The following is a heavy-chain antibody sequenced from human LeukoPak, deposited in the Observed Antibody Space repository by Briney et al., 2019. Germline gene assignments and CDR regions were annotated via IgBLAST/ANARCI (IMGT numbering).Heavy chain of an antibody. D-gene: IGHD6-25*01. CDR3: ARGLPSGY. CDR2: FSTSGST. J-gene: IGHJ4*02. Sequence: SETLSLTCSVSGGSINNFYWSWIRQPAGKGLEWIGRFSTSGSTDYNPSLKSRVTMSVDTSKNQFSLKLSSVTAADTAVYYCARGLPSGYWGQGTLVTVSS. V-gene: IGHV4-4*07. CDR1: GGSINNFY.